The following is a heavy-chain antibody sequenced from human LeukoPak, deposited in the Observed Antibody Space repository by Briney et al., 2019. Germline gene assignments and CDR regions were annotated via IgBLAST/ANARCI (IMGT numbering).Heavy chain of an antibody. CDR3: ARALLSSGWGWVWFGP. Sequence: SETLSLTCTVSGGSISSSSYYWGWIRQPPGKGLEWIGSIYYSGSTYYNPSLKSRVTISVDTSKNQFSLKLSSVTAADTAVYYCARALLSSGWGWVWFGPWGQGTLVTVSS. D-gene: IGHD6-19*01. CDR2: IYYSGST. CDR1: GGSISSSSYY. J-gene: IGHJ5*02. V-gene: IGHV4-39*07.